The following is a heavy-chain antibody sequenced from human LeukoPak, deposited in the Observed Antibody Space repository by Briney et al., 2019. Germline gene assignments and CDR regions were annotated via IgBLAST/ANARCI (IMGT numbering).Heavy chain of an antibody. CDR3: ARGRDLLGYYFDY. CDR2: MNPNSGNT. D-gene: IGHD1-26*01. J-gene: IGHJ4*02. Sequence: ASVKVSCKASGYTFTSYDINWVRQAPGQGLEWMGWMNPNSGNTGYAQKFQGRVTMTRNTSISTAYMDLSSLRSEDTAVYYCARGRDLLGYYFDYWGQGTLVTVSS. CDR1: GYTFTSYD. V-gene: IGHV1-8*01.